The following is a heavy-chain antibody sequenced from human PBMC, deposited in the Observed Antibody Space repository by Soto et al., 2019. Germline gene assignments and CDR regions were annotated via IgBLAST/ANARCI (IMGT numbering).Heavy chain of an antibody. Sequence: GGSLRLSCAASGFTFSSYAMHWVRQAPGKGLEWVAVISYDGSNKYYADSVKGRFTISRDNSKNTLYLQMNSLRAEDTAVYYCARGDSSSWYGYYGMDVWGQGTTVTVSS. J-gene: IGHJ6*02. V-gene: IGHV3-30-3*01. CDR3: ARGDSSSWYGYYGMDV. CDR1: GFTFSSYA. CDR2: ISYDGSNK. D-gene: IGHD6-13*01.